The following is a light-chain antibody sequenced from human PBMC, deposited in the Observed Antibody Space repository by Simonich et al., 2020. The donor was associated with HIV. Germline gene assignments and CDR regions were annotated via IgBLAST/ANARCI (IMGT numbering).Light chain of an antibody. CDR3: QQCHTHPHT. CDR1: QSVLYSSNNKNY. Sequence: DIVMTQSPDSLAVSLGERATINCKSSQSVLYSSNNKNYLAWYQQKPGQPPKLLLYWASTRESGVPDRCSGSGSGTDFNLTISSLQAEDVAVYFCQQCHTHPHTFGQGTKVEIK. CDR2: WAS. J-gene: IGKJ2*01. V-gene: IGKV4-1*01.